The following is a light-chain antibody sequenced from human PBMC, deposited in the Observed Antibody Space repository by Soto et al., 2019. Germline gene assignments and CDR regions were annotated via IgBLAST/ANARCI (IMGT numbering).Light chain of an antibody. Sequence: DIVMTQSPLSLPVTPGEPASISCRASKNLLHVNAYNYLDWYLQKQGQSPQLLIYLGSLRAGWVPDRFSCSGSGTDFTLKINRVEAEDVGIYYCVHSLQSPPYTFGQGTELEIK. CDR2: LGS. J-gene: IGKJ2*01. CDR1: KNLLHVNAYNY. CDR3: VHSLQSPPYT. V-gene: IGKV2-28*01.